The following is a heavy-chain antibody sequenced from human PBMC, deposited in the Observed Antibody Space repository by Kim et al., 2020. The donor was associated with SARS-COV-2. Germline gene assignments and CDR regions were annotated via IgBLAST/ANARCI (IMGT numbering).Heavy chain of an antibody. V-gene: IGHV4-4*07. CDR2: IYTSGST. CDR3: ARDPRGSYCSGPTCSKEEYFCYGLDV. J-gene: IGHJ6*02. D-gene: IGHD2-2*01. Sequence: SETLSLTCTVSGGSLSNYYWSWIRQPAGKGLEWIGRIYTSGSTIYNPSLKSRVTMSVDMSNNQFSLHLNSVTAADTAVYYCARDPRGSYCSGPTCSKEEYFCYGLDVWGPGTTVTVSS. CDR1: GGSLSNYY.